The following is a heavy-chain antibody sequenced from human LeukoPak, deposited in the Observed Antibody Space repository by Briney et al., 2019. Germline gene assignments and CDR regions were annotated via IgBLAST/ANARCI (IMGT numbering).Heavy chain of an antibody. Sequence: GGSLRLSCAASGFTVSSNYMSWVRQVPGKGLEWVSVIYSGGSTYYADSVKGRLTISRDNSKNTLYLQMNSLRAEDTAVYYCARRAVEQWSCFDYWGQGTLVTVSS. CDR3: ARRAVEQWSCFDY. V-gene: IGHV3-53*01. J-gene: IGHJ4*02. CDR2: IYSGGST. D-gene: IGHD6-19*01. CDR1: GFTVSSNY.